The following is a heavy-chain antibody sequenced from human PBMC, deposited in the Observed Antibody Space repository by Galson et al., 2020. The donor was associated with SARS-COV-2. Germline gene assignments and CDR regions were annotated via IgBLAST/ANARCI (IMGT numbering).Heavy chain of an antibody. CDR1: GFSLTTSGVG. J-gene: IGHJ4*02. CDR2: IYWNDDN. V-gene: IGHV2-5*01. D-gene: IGHD3-3*01. CDR3: AHSAPSSLTIFGVVIVKDYFDY. Sequence: ESGPTLVKPTQTLTLTYTFSGFSLTTSGVGVGWIRQPPGKALEWLALIYWNDDNRYSPSLKSRLTITKDTSKNQVVLTMTNMDPVDTATYFCAHSAPSSLTIFGVVIVKDYFDYWGQGTLVTVSS.